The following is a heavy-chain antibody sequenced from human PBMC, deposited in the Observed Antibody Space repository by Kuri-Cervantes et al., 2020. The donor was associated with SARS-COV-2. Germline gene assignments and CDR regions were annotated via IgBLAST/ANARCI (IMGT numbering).Heavy chain of an antibody. Sequence: LSLTCAASGFTFSSYAMHWVRQAPGKGLEWVAVISYDGSNKYYADSVKGRFTISRDNSKNTLYLQMNSLRAEDTAVYYCARPHARYSGYEVGYWGQGSLVTVSS. J-gene: IGHJ4*02. CDR2: ISYDGSNK. V-gene: IGHV3-30*01. CDR1: GFTFSSYA. D-gene: IGHD5-12*01. CDR3: ARPHARYSGYEVGY.